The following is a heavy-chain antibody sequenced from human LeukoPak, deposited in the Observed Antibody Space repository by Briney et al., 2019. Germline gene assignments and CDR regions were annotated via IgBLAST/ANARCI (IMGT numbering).Heavy chain of an antibody. J-gene: IGHJ3*02. CDR3: ARNRAYGSGSGAFDI. CDR2: FYYDGRT. D-gene: IGHD3-10*01. Sequence: SETLSLTCTVSGGSFTSSDFYWAWIRRPPGKGLEWVGSFYYDGRTYYNPSLKSRVTISVDTSKNQFSLKLSSVTAADTAVYYCARNRAYGSGSGAFDIWGQGTMVTVSS. V-gene: IGHV4-39*07. CDR1: GGSFTSSDFY.